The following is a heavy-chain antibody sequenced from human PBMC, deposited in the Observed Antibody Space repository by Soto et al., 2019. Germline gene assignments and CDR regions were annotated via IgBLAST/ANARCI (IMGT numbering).Heavy chain of an antibody. D-gene: IGHD3-9*01. CDR1: GFTFSSYG. Sequence: PGGSLRLSCAASGFTFSSYGMHWVRQAPGKGLEWVAVIWYDGSNKYYADSVKGRFTISRDNSKNTLYLQMNSLRAEDTAVYYCASEMMDDILTGYQTIDYWGQGTLVTVSS. V-gene: IGHV3-33*01. CDR2: IWYDGSNK. CDR3: ASEMMDDILTGYQTIDY. J-gene: IGHJ4*02.